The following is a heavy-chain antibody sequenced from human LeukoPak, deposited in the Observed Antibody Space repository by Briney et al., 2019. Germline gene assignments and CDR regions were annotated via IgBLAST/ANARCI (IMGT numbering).Heavy chain of an antibody. D-gene: IGHD1-1*01. J-gene: IGHJ3*02. V-gene: IGHV1-69*05. CDR3: ARDWAGNWNDVRNAFDI. CDR2: IIPIFGTA. Sequence: GASVKVSCKASGGTFSSYAISWVRQAPGQGLEWMGGIIPIFGTANYAQKFQGRVTITTDESTSTAYMELSSLRSEDTAVYYCARDWAGNWNDVRNAFDIWGQGTMVTVSS. CDR1: GGTFSSYA.